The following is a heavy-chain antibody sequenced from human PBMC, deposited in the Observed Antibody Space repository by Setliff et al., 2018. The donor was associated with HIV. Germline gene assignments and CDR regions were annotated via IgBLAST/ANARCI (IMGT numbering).Heavy chain of an antibody. J-gene: IGHJ4*02. D-gene: IGHD3-10*01. CDR3: ARVGYHGSGRYSFDY. CDR2: ISTSGTT. CDR1: GGSISSGSHF. V-gene: IGHV4-61*09. Sequence: SETLSLTCTVSGGSISSGSHFWGWIRQPAGKGLEWIGHISTSGTTKYNPSLRSRVTISADTSKNQFSLNLSSVTAAETAVYYCARVGYHGSGRYSFDYWGQGTLVTVSS.